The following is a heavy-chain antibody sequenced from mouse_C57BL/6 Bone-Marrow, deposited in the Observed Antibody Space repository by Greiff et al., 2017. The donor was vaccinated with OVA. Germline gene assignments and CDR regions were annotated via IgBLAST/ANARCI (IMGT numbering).Heavy chain of an antibody. D-gene: IGHD3-2*02. J-gene: IGHJ3*01. Sequence: EVQRVESGGGLVQPGGSMKLSCAASGFTFSDAWMDWVRQSPEKGLEWVAEIRNKANNHATYYAESVKGRFTISRDDSKSSVYLQMNSLRAEDTGIYYCTRGAQAPFAYWGQGTLVTVSA. CDR3: TRGAQAPFAY. CDR2: IRNKANNHAT. CDR1: GFTFSDAW. V-gene: IGHV6-6*01.